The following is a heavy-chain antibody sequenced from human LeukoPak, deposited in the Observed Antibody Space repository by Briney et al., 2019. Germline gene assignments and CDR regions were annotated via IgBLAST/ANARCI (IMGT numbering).Heavy chain of an antibody. V-gene: IGHV4-39*01. Sequence: SETLSLTCTVSGGSISSSRYSWGWIRQPPGKGLEWIGSIYYSGSTYYNPSLKSRVTISVDTSKNQFSLKLSSVTAADTAVYYCARHSMRWLQLGWFDPWGQGTLVTVSS. D-gene: IGHD5-12*01. CDR1: GGSISSSRYS. J-gene: IGHJ5*02. CDR3: ARHSMRWLQLGWFDP. CDR2: IYYSGST.